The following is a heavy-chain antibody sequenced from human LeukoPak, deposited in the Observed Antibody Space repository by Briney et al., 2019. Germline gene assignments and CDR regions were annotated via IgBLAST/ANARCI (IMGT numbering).Heavy chain of an antibody. CDR2: IYYSGST. D-gene: IGHD6-6*01. CDR3: ARDQGVAAGPNFDY. V-gene: IGHV4-39*07. CDR1: GGSISSSSYY. J-gene: IGHJ4*02. Sequence: SETLSLTCTVSGGSISSSSYYWGWIRQPPGKGLEWIGSIYYSGSTYYNPSLKSRVTISVDTSKNQFSLKLSSVTAADTAVYYCARDQGVAAGPNFDYWGQGTLVTVSS.